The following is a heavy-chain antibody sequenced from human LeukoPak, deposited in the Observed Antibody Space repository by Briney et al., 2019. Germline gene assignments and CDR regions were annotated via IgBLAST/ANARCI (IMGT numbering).Heavy chain of an antibody. V-gene: IGHV1-46*01. J-gene: IGHJ4*02. CDR1: GYTFTSYA. CDR2: INPSGGST. CDR3: AREATILKHFDY. D-gene: IGHD5-12*01. Sequence: ASVKVSCKASGYTFTSYAMNWVRQAPGQGLEWMGIINPSGGSTSYAQKFQGRVTMTRDMSTSTVYMELSSLRSEDTAVYYCAREATILKHFDYWGQGTLVTVSS.